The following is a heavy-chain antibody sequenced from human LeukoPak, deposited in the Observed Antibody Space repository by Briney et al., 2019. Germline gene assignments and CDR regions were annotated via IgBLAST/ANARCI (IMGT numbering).Heavy chain of an antibody. CDR3: ARESFSGSGGLNWFAP. J-gene: IGHJ5*02. CDR1: GDTFTGYY. CDR2: LNPDTGGT. Sequence: GASVKVSCKASGDTFTGYYMHSVRQAPGQGLEWMGGLNPDTGGTNYAQKFQARVIMTRDTSINTAYMELRRLRYDDTAMYFCARESFSGSGGLNWFAPWGQGTLVTVSA. V-gene: IGHV1-2*02. D-gene: IGHD3-10*01.